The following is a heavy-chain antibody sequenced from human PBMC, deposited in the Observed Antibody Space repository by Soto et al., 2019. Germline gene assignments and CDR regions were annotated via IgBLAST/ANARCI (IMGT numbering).Heavy chain of an antibody. CDR3: ARDGYSGRSDGFDI. CDR1: GFTFSAYT. J-gene: IGHJ3*02. CDR2: ISYDGNNE. D-gene: IGHD1-26*01. Sequence: QVQLVESGGGVVQPGRSLRLSCAASGFTFSAYTMHWVRQPPGKGLEWVAVISYDGNNERYTDPVKGRFTVSRDNSKSKLYLQMNSLKSEDTAVYYCARDGYSGRSDGFDIWGQGTIVTASS. V-gene: IGHV3-30-3*01.